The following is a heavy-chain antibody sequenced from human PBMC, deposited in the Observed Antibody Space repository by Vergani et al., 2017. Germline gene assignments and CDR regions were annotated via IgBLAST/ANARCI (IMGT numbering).Heavy chain of an antibody. V-gene: IGHV4-38-2*01. J-gene: IGHJ5*02. D-gene: IGHD3-10*01. CDR2: IYHTGSA. CDR1: GYSITSGYY. Sequence: QVQLLESGPGLLKPSETLSLTCSVSGYSITSGYYWGWIRQHPGRGLEWIGSIYHTGSAYYNPSIKSRFTVAVDTSMNQVSLKLNSVTAADTAVYYCVRTVALWFGETKDGGWFDPWGQGTLVTVTS. CDR3: VRTVALWFGETKDGGWFDP.